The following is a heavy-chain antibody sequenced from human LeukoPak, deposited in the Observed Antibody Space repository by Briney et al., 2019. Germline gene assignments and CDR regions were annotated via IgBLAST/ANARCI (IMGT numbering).Heavy chain of an antibody. CDR2: VYYTGST. CDR3: AGGVYYYYYMDV. D-gene: IGHD3-16*01. J-gene: IGHJ6*03. V-gene: IGHV4-59*01. CDR1: GGSISSYY. Sequence: PSETLSLTCTVSGGSISSYYWSWIRQPPGEGLEWIGYVYYTGSTNYNPSLKSRVTISVDTSKNQFSLKLSSVTAADTAVYYCAGGVYYYYYMDVWGKGTTVTVSS.